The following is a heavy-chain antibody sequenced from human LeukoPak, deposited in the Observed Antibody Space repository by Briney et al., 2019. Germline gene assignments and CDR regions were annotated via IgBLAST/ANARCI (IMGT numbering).Heavy chain of an antibody. Sequence: ASVKVSCKASGGTFSSYAISWVRQAPGQGLEWMGGIIPIFGTANYAQKFQGRVTITADESTSTAYMELSSLRSEDTAVYYCAADPVRGDSFDYWGQGTLVTVSS. V-gene: IGHV1-69*13. CDR2: IIPIFGTA. CDR3: AADPVRGDSFDY. J-gene: IGHJ4*02. CDR1: GGTFSSYA. D-gene: IGHD2-21*02.